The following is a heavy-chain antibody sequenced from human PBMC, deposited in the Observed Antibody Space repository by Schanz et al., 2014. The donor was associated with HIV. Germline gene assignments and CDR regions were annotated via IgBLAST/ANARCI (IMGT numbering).Heavy chain of an antibody. V-gene: IGHV3-30*09. CDR2: MSHDGFSK. Sequence: VQLLESGGGLVQPGRSLRLSCTASGLTFSSSIMHWVRQAPGKGLEWVAGMSHDGFSKYFADSVKGRFAISREDSKNTVHLQMDSLRPEDTAVYYCAREGESSGRAGLFDLWGQGAMVTVSS. CDR3: AREGESSGRAGLFDL. J-gene: IGHJ3*01. D-gene: IGHD6-19*01. CDR1: GLTFSSSI.